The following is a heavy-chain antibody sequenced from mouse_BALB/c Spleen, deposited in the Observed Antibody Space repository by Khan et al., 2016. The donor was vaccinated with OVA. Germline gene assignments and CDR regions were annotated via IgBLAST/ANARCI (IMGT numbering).Heavy chain of an antibody. Sequence: EVQLQESGPDLVKPSQSLSLTCTVTGYSITSGYSWHWIRQFPGNKLEWMDYIHYGGNTNYNPSLKSRISITRDTFRNQFFLQLNSVTTEDTATFYCARAGRWFPYWGQGTLVTVSA. CDR1: GYSITSGYS. J-gene: IGHJ3*01. CDR2: IHYGGNT. CDR3: ARAGRWFPY. V-gene: IGHV3-1*02.